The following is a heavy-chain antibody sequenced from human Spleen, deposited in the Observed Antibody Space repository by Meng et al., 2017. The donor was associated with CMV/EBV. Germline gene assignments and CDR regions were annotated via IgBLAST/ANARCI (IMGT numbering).Heavy chain of an antibody. D-gene: IGHD6-13*01. CDR2: IYPNSGGT. J-gene: IGHJ4*02. CDR3: AREGPYSSLAYFFDN. Sequence: ASVKVSCKASGYTFTAHYFHWVRQAPGQGLEWIGWIYPNSGGTNYAERFQGRITMTGDTSISTVYMELSRLRSGDTAVYYCAREGPYSSLAYFFDNWGQGTLVTVSS. V-gene: IGHV1-2*02. CDR1: GYTFTAHY.